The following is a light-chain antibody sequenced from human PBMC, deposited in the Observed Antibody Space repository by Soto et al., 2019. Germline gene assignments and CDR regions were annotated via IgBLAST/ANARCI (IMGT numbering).Light chain of an antibody. V-gene: IGLV4-60*03. CDR2: LEGSGSY. J-gene: IGLJ2*01. CDR3: ETWDSKV. Sequence: QLVLTQSSSASASLGSSVKLTYTLSSGHSSYIIAWHQQQPGKAPRYLMKLEGSGSYNKGSGVPDRFSGSSSGADRYLTISNLQSEDEADYYCETWDSKVFGGGTKLTVL. CDR1: SGHSSYI.